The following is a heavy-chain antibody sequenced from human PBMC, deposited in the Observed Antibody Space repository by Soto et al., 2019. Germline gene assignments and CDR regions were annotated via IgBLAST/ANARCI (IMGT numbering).Heavy chain of an antibody. J-gene: IGHJ3*01. V-gene: IGHV3-23*01. CDR2: IGLGNDDT. CDR3: AKDRMDHNSVWDPFDF. D-gene: IGHD2-15*01. CDR1: GFTFSTYA. Sequence: GGSLRLSCAASGFTFSTYAMSWDRQAPGKELEGVSGIGLGNDDTACADSAKGRFIISRDNSKYTLSLQLNGLRAEDTAVYYCAKDRMDHNSVWDPFDFWGQGTTVTVSS.